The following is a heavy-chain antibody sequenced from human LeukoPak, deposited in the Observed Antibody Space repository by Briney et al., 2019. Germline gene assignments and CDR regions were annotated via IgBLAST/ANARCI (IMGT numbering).Heavy chain of an antibody. J-gene: IGHJ4*02. CDR3: AKDRPNYHESNGHYYRPNGDY. CDR1: GFTFSTYA. D-gene: IGHD3-22*01. V-gene: IGHV3-23*01. Sequence: PGGSLRLSCAASGFTFSTYAMSWVHQAPGKGLEWVSSISSSGDRTFYADSVKDRFTISRDNSENTLYLQMSRLRAEDTAVYYCAKDRPNYHESNGHYYRPNGDYWGQGTLVTVSS. CDR2: ISSSGDRT.